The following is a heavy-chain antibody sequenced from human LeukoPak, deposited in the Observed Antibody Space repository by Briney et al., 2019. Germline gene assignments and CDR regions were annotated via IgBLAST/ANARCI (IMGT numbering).Heavy chain of an antibody. CDR3: AKDRPTQKPYYYGSGSYPVYYYGMDV. J-gene: IGHJ6*02. CDR1: GFTFSSYA. CDR2: ISGSGGST. Sequence: GGSLRLSCAASGFTFSSYAMSWVRQAPGKGLEWVSAISGSGGSTYYADSVKGRFTISRDNSKNTLYLQMNSLRAEDTAVYYCAKDRPTQKPYYYGSGSYPVYYYGMDVWGPGTTVTVSS. V-gene: IGHV3-23*01. D-gene: IGHD3-10*01.